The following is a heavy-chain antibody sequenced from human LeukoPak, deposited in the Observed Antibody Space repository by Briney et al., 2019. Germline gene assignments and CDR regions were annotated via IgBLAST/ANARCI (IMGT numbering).Heavy chain of an antibody. J-gene: IGHJ4*02. CDR2: IWYGGSDK. D-gene: IGHD3-10*01. CDR1: GFTFSSYG. Sequence: GGSLRLSCVASGFTFSSYGMHWVRQAPGKGLEWVAVIWYGGSDKYYADSVKGRFTISRDNSKNTLYLQMNSLRVEGSAVYYCARDIEGSGSYYPLRYWGQGTLVTVSS. CDR3: ARDIEGSGSYYPLRY. V-gene: IGHV3-33*01.